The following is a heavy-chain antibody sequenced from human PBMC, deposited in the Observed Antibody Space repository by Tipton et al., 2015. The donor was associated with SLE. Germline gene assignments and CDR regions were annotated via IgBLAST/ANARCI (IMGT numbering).Heavy chain of an antibody. CDR1: GFTFDDYA. J-gene: IGHJ4*02. Sequence: RSLRLSCAASGFTFDDYAMHWVRQAPGKGLEWVSGISWNSGSIGYADSVKGRFTISRDNAKNSLYLQMNSLRAEDTALYYCAKDYSSSWTFDYWGQGTLVTVSS. V-gene: IGHV3-9*01. D-gene: IGHD6-13*01. CDR3: AKDYSSSWTFDY. CDR2: ISWNSGSI.